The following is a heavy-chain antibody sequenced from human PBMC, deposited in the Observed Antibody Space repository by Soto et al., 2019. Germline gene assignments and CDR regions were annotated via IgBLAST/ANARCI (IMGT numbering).Heavy chain of an antibody. CDR3: ARRDWNGIDP. Sequence: SETLSLTFTVSGCSISRSSYFWGWIRQPPGKGLEWIGNIYYSGSTYYNPSLKSRVTISVDTSKNQFSLKLSSVTAADTAVYYCARRDWNGIDPWGQGTLVTVS. D-gene: IGHD1-1*01. V-gene: IGHV4-39*01. CDR1: GCSISRSSYF. J-gene: IGHJ5*02. CDR2: IYYSGST.